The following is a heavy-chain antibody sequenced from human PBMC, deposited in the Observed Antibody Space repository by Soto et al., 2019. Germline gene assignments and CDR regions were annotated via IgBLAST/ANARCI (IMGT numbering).Heavy chain of an antibody. D-gene: IGHD3-10*01. J-gene: IGHJ4*02. CDR3: SREADYYYGTGEFDC. V-gene: IGHV3-49*04. Sequence: PGGSLRFSCTASGFTFGDYPMNWVRQAPGKGLEWVGFIRGKAYGGATEYAASVKGRFTISRDDSKSIAYLQMNSLKTDGTAVYYCSREADYYYGTGEFDCWGQGTLVTVSS. CDR2: IRGKAYGGAT. CDR1: GFTFGDYP.